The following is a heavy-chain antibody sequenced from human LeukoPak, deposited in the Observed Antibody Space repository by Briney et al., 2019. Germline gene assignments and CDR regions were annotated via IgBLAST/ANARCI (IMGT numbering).Heavy chain of an antibody. D-gene: IGHD5-24*01. J-gene: IGHJ4*02. V-gene: IGHV4-59*01. Sequence: SETLSLTCAVYGGSFSGYYWSWIRQPPGKGLEWIGYIYYSGSTNYNPSLKSRVTISVDTSKNQFSLKLSSVTAADTAVYYCARAGIGYNLGDYWGQGTLVTVSS. CDR2: IYYSGST. CDR1: GGSFSGYY. CDR3: ARAGIGYNLGDY.